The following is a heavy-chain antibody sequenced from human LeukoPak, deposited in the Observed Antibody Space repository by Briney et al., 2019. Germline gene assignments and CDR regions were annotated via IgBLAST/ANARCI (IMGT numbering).Heavy chain of an antibody. CDR1: GGSISGAY. Sequence: PSKTLSLTCSVSGGSISGAYWSWIRQPAGKGLEWIGRIYPSGSTNYNPSLKSRVTMSVDTSKNQFSLKLSSVTAADTAVYSCARVRVGYFDFWGQGTLVTVSS. J-gene: IGHJ4*02. V-gene: IGHV4-4*07. CDR2: IYPSGST. CDR3: ARVRVGYFDF.